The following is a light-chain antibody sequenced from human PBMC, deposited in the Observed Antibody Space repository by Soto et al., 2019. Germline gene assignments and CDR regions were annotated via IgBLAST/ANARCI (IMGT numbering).Light chain of an antibody. Sequence: DVVMTQTPLSLSVAPGQPASISCKSSQSLLHITGETFLVWYLQKPGQSPQLLIYEVSTRVSGMPDRFSGSGSGTDFTLEISRVETDDVGIYYCMQSTQLPHTFGQGTRLEIK. CDR2: EVS. J-gene: IGKJ5*01. V-gene: IGKV2D-29*02. CDR1: QSLLHITGETF. CDR3: MQSTQLPHT.